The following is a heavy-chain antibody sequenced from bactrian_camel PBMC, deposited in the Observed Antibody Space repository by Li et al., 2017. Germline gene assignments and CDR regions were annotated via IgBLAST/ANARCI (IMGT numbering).Heavy chain of an antibody. CDR2: IWSGSGRT. J-gene: IGHJ4*01. CDR3: AKVGGQNSGSWYDGVELDY. CDR1: GYTYGGRYC. Sequence: LSLSCAASGYTYGGRYCMAWFRQAPGKGLEWVSAIWSGSGRTDYAPSVAGRFRISRDNAKSTLYLQMNNMKPEDTAVYYCAKVGGQNSGSWYDGVELDYWGQGTQVTVS. V-gene: IGHV3S25*01. D-gene: IGHD6*01.